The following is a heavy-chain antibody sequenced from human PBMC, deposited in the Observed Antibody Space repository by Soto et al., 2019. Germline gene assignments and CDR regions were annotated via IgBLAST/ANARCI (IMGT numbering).Heavy chain of an antibody. J-gene: IGHJ4*02. V-gene: IGHV3-9*01. CDR3: ARIVYSRSSGFDY. CDR1: GFTFDDYA. Sequence: EVQLVESGGGLVQPGRSLRLSCAASGFTFDDYAMHWVRQAPGRGLEWVSGIGWNSGTIDYADSVKGRFTISRDNAKNALYLQMNSLRTEDTALYYCARIVYSRSSGFDYWGQGTLVTVSS. D-gene: IGHD6-6*01. CDR2: IGWNSGTI.